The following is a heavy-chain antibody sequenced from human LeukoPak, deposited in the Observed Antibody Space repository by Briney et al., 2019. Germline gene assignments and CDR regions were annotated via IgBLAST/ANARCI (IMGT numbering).Heavy chain of an antibody. CDR1: GYSISSGYY. V-gene: IGHV4-38-2*01. CDR2: IYHSGST. Sequence: PSETLSLTCAVSGYSISSGYYWGWIRQPPGKGLEWIGSIYHSGSTYYNPSLKSRVTISVDTSKNQFSLKLSSVTAADTAVYYCARLIPRMTTVTTNWFDPWGPGTLVTVSS. J-gene: IGHJ5*02. D-gene: IGHD4-11*01. CDR3: ARLIPRMTTVTTNWFDP.